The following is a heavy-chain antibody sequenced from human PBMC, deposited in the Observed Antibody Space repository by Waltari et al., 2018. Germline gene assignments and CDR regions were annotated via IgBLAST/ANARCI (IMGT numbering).Heavy chain of an antibody. CDR1: GGSVSGYF. J-gene: IGHJ6*02. Sequence: QVQLQQWGAGLLKPSETLSLTCAVYGGSVSGYFWRWVRQSPGKGLEWIGQINRDGSNKFNPSLKSRVAMSVDTIKSQISLRLTSVTAADAAVYYCARVGDYHGSGRFGLDVWGQGTRVTVSS. CDR2: INRDGSN. CDR3: ARVGDYHGSGRFGLDV. V-gene: IGHV4-34*01. D-gene: IGHD3-10*01.